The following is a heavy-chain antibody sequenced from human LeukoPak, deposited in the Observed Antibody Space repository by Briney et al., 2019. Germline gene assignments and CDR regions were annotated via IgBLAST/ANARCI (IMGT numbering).Heavy chain of an antibody. CDR1: GFTFSSYS. CDR3: ARARDYGSGKANAFDI. Sequence: GGSLRLSCAASGFTFSSYSMNWVRQAPGKGLEWVANIKRDGSVKYYVDSVKGRFTISRDNAENSLYLQMNSLRAEDTAVYYCARARDYGSGKANAFDIWGQGTMVTVSS. CDR2: IKRDGSVK. J-gene: IGHJ3*02. V-gene: IGHV3-7*05. D-gene: IGHD3-10*01.